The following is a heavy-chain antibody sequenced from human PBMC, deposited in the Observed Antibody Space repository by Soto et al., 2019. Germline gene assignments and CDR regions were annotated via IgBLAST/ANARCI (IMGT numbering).Heavy chain of an antibody. CDR3: AKFYDILTGLNPGYYYYYGMDV. Sequence: GGSLRLSCAASGFTFSSYGMHWVRQATGKGLEWVAVISYDGSNKYYADSVKGRFTISRDNSKNTLYLQMNSLRAEDTAVYYYAKFYDILTGLNPGYYYYYGMDVWGQGTTVTVSS. CDR2: ISYDGSNK. CDR1: GFTFSSYG. D-gene: IGHD3-9*01. V-gene: IGHV3-30*18. J-gene: IGHJ6*02.